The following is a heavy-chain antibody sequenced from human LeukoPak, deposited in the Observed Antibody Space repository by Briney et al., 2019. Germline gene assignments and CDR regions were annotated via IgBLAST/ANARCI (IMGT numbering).Heavy chain of an antibody. J-gene: IGHJ5*02. V-gene: IGHV3-33*06. CDR3: AKDSSGTLFWFDP. CDR2: IMFDGASK. Sequence: AGGSLRLSCAASGFTFSSYAMHWVRQAPGKGLEWVAVIMFDGASKYYADSVKGRFTISRDTSKNTLYLQMNSLRAEDTAVYYCAKDSSGTLFWFDPWGQGTLVTVSS. CDR1: GFTFSSYA. D-gene: IGHD6-13*01.